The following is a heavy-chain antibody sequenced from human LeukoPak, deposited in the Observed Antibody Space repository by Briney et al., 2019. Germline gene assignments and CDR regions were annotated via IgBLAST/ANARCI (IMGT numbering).Heavy chain of an antibody. CDR3: ACLSWGLGDDY. CDR1: GFTVSNNY. V-gene: IGHV3-66*01. CDR2: INGGDST. Sequence: GGSLRLSCAASGFTVSNNYMSWVRQPPGKRPEWVSVINGGDSTYYVDSVKGRFTISRDNSKNAVYLQMDSVRADDTAVYYCACLSWGLGDDYWGQGTLVTVSS. D-gene: IGHD1-26*01. J-gene: IGHJ4*02.